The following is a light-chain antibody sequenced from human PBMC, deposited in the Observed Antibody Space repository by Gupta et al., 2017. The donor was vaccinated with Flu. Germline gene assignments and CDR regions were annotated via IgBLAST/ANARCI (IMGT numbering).Light chain of an antibody. CDR1: SRDSDGYRS. CDR3: FADAGSDTFK. Sequence: GTSRDSDGYRSVSWYQQLPGKAPKLRTYDVNQRHSGVPDRSAGSKSGNTASLTMAASLTISGLQAEEEADYYCFADAGSDTFKFGGGTKLTVL. V-gene: IGLV2-11*03. J-gene: IGLJ2*01. CDR2: DVN.